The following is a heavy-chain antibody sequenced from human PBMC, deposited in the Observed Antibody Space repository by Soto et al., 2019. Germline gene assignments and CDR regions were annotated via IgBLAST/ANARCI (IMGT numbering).Heavy chain of an antibody. Sequence: QVQLVQSGAEVKKPGSSVKVSCKASGGTFSSYAISWVRQAPGQGLEWMGGIIPIFGTANYAQKFQGRVTITADESTSKAYMELSSLRSEDTAVYYCARDGTVTTHPPYYYYYYGMDVWGQGTTVTVSS. J-gene: IGHJ6*02. CDR3: ARDGTVTTHPPYYYYYYGMDV. V-gene: IGHV1-69*01. CDR2: IIPIFGTA. D-gene: IGHD4-17*01. CDR1: GGTFSSYA.